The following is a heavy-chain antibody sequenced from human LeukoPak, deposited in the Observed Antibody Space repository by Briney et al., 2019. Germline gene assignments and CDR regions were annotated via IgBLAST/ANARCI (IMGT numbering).Heavy chain of an antibody. J-gene: IGHJ4*02. V-gene: IGHV4-38-2*02. D-gene: IGHD3/OR15-3a*01. CDR2: IYHSGST. Sequence: PSETLSLTCTVSGYSISSGYYWGWIRQPPGKGLEWIGSIYHSGSTYYNPSLKSRVTISVDTSKNQLSRKLSSVTAADTAVYYCARAELDEDYWGQGTLVTVSS. CDR3: ARAELDEDY. CDR1: GYSISSGYY.